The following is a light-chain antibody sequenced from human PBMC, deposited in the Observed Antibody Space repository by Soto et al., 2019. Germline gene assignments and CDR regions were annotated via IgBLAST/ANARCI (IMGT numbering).Light chain of an antibody. V-gene: IGLV1-47*01. CDR3: AAWDDSLGGVV. Sequence: QSVLTQPPSASGTPGQRVTISCSGSSSNIGSNYVYWYQQLPGTAPKHLIYRNNQRPSGVPDRFSGSKSGTSASLAISGLRSDDGAEYYCAAWDDSLGGVVFSEGTQLTVL. J-gene: IGLJ2*01. CDR1: SSNIGSNY. CDR2: RNN.